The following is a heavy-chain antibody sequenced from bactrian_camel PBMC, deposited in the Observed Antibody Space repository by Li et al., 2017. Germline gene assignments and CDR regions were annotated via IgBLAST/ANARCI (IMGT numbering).Heavy chain of an antibody. Sequence: HVQLVESGGGSVQAGGSLRLSCGASGHEVRSSCMGWFRQAPGKEREGVVIICTDGSTSYADSLKDRFTISRDNDKNVLYLQMNGVKLEDTAMYYCAAQPGRLAAMQALRDMTFSDFGYWGQQGTQVTVS. CDR3: AAQPGRLAAMQALRDMTFSDFGY. J-gene: IGHJ6*01. V-gene: IGHV3S68*01. CDR2: IICTDGST. CDR1: GHEVRSSC. D-gene: IGHD1*01.